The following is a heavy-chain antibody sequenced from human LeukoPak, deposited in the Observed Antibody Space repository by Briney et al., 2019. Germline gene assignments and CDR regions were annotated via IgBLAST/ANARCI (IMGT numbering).Heavy chain of an antibody. CDR3: ARDLGYSSTADP. J-gene: IGHJ5*02. D-gene: IGHD6-13*01. CDR1: GGSISSGGYY. CDR2: IYYSGST. V-gene: IGHV4-31*03. Sequence: SETLSLTCTVSGGSISSGGYYWSWIRQHPGKGPEWIGYIYYSGSTYYNPSLKSRVTISVDTSKNQFSLKLSSVTAADTAVYYCARDLGYSSTADPWGQGTLVTVSS.